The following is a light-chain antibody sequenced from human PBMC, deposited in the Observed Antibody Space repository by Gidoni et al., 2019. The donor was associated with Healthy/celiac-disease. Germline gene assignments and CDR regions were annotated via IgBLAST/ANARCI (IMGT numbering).Light chain of an antibody. V-gene: IGKV3-20*01. Sequence: ILLTQSPVTLSLSPGERATLSCRASQSVSSSYLAWYQQKPGQAPRLLLYGAARRATGIPDRFSGSGSGTDCTLTISRLEHEDCAVYYCQQYGSSLLFGGXTKVEIK. CDR3: QQYGSSLL. J-gene: IGKJ4*01. CDR1: QSVSSSY. CDR2: GAA.